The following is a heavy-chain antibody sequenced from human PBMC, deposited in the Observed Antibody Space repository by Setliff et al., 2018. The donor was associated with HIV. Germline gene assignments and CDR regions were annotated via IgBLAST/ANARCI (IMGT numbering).Heavy chain of an antibody. CDR3: AIGGNGYNWVLVDAFDI. V-gene: IGHV1-69*05. J-gene: IGHJ3*02. CDR2: IIPIFGTA. Sequence: SVKVSCKASGGTFSSYAISWVRQAPGQGLEWMGGIIPIFGTANYAQKFQGRVTITTDESTSTAYMEPSSLRSEDTAVYYCAIGGNGYNWVLVDAFDIWGQGTRVT. D-gene: IGHD5-12*01. CDR1: GGTFSSYA.